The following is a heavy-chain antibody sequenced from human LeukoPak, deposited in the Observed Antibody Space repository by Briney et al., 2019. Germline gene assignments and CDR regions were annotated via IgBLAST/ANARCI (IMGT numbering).Heavy chain of an antibody. CDR2: ISGNGDSI. Sequence: GGSLRLSCAVSGFTFSSYTMSWVRQASGKGLEWVTAISGNGDSIYYADSVKGRFTISRDNSKNTLYLQMNSLRAEDTAEYYCAKDIGVGRFGPWGQGTVVTVSS. D-gene: IGHD2-21*01. J-gene: IGHJ5*02. CDR1: GFTFSSYT. V-gene: IGHV3-23*01. CDR3: AKDIGVGRFGP.